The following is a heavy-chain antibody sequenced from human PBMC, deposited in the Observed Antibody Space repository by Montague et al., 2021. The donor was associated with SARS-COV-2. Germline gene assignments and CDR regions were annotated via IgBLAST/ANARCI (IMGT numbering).Heavy chain of an antibody. D-gene: IGHD3-22*01. V-gene: IGHV4-34*01. J-gene: IGHJ4*02. CDR2: INHSGST. CDR1: GGSFSGYY. CDR3: ARAIVDVTMMVVVMTGVEHYFGF. Sequence: SETLSLTCAVYGGSFSGYYWSGIRQTTGEGLEWIGDINHSGSTNYNPSLKSRVSISVDTSKNQFSLKLSSVTAADTAVYYCARAIVDVTMMVVVMTGVEHYFGFWGQGTLVTVSS.